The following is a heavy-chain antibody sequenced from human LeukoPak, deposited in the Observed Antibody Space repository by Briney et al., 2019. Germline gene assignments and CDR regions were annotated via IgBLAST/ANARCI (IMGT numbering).Heavy chain of an antibody. CDR1: GFTFSSYG. CDR3: AKDLIAVAGRLFDY. CDR2: IRYDGSNK. D-gene: IGHD6-19*01. Sequence: PGGSLRLSCAASGFTFSSYGMHWVRQAPGKGLEWVAFIRYDGSNKYYADSVKGRFTISRDNSKNTLYLQMNSLRAEDTAVYYCAKDLIAVAGRLFDYWGQGTLVTVSS. V-gene: IGHV3-30*02. J-gene: IGHJ4*02.